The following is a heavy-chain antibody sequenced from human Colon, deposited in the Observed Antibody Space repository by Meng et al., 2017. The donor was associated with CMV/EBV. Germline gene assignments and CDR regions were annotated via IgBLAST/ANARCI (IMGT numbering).Heavy chain of an antibody. V-gene: IGHV1-69*12. D-gene: IGHD5-24*01. Sequence: QGQLVQSGAEVKKPGSSVKVSCRPSGGSFSNYAVSWVRQAPGQGLEWMGGIVPIFVTPNYAQKFQGRVTVTADESTSTAYMELSSLTSEDTAIYYCARARDRDGLYNFDSWGQGTLVTVSS. J-gene: IGHJ4*02. CDR3: ARARDRDGLYNFDS. CDR1: GGSFSNYA. CDR2: IVPIFVTP.